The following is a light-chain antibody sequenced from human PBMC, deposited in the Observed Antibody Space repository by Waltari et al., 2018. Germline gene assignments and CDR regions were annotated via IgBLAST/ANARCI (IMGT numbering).Light chain of an antibody. CDR3: QQRSSWPLT. J-gene: IGKJ4*02. CDR2: DAS. CDR1: QSVSSY. Sequence: EIVLTQSPAPLSLSPGERATLSCRASQSVSSYLAWYQQKPGQAPRLLIYDASNRATGIPARFSGSGSGTDFTLTISSLEPEDFAVYYCQQRSSWPLTFGGGTKVEIK. V-gene: IGKV3-11*01.